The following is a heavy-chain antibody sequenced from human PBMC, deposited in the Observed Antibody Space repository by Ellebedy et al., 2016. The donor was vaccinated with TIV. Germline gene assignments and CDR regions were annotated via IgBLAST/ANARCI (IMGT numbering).Heavy chain of an antibody. J-gene: IGHJ4*02. D-gene: IGHD1-26*01. CDR3: ARTGATGTEFDY. V-gene: IGHV4-39*01. CDR2: IYYSGRT. Sequence: SETLSLTCTGSGGSISSSSYYWGWIRQPPGKGLEWIGSIYYSGRTYYNPSLRSRVTISIDTSKNQFSLKLTSATAADTSLYYCARTGATGTEFDYWGQGTLVTVSS. CDR1: GGSISSSSYY.